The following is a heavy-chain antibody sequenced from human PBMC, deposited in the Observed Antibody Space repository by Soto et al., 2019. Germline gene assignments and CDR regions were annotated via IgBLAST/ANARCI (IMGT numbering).Heavy chain of an antibody. D-gene: IGHD3-3*01. CDR1: EFTFSSYA. CDR2: ISFDGSKE. V-gene: IGHV3-30*03. J-gene: IGHJ6*02. CDR3: XXXXPXWSYHYGMDV. Sequence: LVESGGXGVQXGRSLXLSCEASEFTFSSYAMHWVRXAXGRGMEWVALISFDGSKEYYADSVKGRFIISRDNSRSMVYXQMDSLRPDXXAXXXXXXXXPXWSYHYGMDVWGQGTTVTVSS.